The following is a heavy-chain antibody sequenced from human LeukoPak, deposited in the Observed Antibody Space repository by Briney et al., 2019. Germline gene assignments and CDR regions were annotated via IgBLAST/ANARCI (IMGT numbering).Heavy chain of an antibody. CDR3: ARLDCIVEGCYNH. D-gene: IGHD2-15*01. CDR1: VDSVTSSY. V-gene: IGHV4-4*08. Sequence: SETLSLTCFVSVDSVTSSYWMCIRQPPGQGLEWVGYVSSDGTTNSTPALRSRSLMSVDAAKNDTSLILTSVTAADTDIYYCARLDCIVEGCYNHWGRGTLVTVAS. J-gene: IGHJ4*02. CDR2: VSSDGTT.